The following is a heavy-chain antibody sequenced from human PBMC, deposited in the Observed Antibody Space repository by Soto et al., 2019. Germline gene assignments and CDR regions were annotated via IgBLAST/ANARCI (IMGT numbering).Heavy chain of an antibody. V-gene: IGHV3-21*01. CDR3: ARALSSPHSYQLPTPANYSYYGMDV. D-gene: IGHD2-2*01. CDR2: ISSRSSYI. J-gene: IGHJ6*02. Sequence: EVQLVESGGGLVKPGGSLRLSCAASGFTFSSYSMNWVRQAPGKGLEWVSSISSRSSYIYYADSVKGRFTISRDNAKNSLYLQMNSLRAEDTAVYYCARALSSPHSYQLPTPANYSYYGMDVWGQGTTVTVSS. CDR1: GFTFSSYS.